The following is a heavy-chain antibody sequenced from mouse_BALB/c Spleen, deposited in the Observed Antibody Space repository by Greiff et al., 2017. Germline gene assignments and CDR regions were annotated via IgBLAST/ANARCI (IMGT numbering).Heavy chain of an antibody. CDR2: ISSGGSYT. CDR1: GFTFSSYT. J-gene: IGHJ3*01. V-gene: IGHV5-6-4*01. Sequence: EVKLMESGGGLVKPGGSLKLSCAASGFTFSSYTMSWVRQTPEKRLEWVATISSGGSYTYYPDSVKGRFTISRDNAKNTLYLQMSSLKSEDTAMYYCTTITTWFAYWGQGTLVTVSA. D-gene: IGHD2-4*01. CDR3: TTITTWFAY.